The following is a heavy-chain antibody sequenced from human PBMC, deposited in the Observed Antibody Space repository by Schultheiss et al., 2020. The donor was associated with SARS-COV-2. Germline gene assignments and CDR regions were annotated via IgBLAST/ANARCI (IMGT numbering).Heavy chain of an antibody. V-gene: IGHV3-53*01. CDR2: IYSGGST. Sequence: GGSLRLSCAASGFTVSSNYMSWVRQAPGKGLEWVSVIYSGGSTYYADSVKGRFTISRDNSKNTLYLQMNSLRAEDTAVYYCARDFVVPAAILHFDYWGQGTLVTVSS. CDR1: GFTVSSNY. J-gene: IGHJ4*02. CDR3: ARDFVVPAAILHFDY. D-gene: IGHD2-2*01.